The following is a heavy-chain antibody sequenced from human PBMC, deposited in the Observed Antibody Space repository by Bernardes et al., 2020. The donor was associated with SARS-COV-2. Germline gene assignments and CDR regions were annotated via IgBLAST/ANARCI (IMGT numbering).Heavy chain of an antibody. CDR2: IRGSGGIT. CDR1: GFTFSNYA. D-gene: IGHD3-9*01. Sequence: GGSLRLSCAASGFTFSNYAMTWVRQAPEKGLEWVSGIRGSGGITYYADSVKGRFTISRDNSKNTLYLQMNSLRAEDTAVYYCAKVASMYDILTVPIESWGQGTLVTVSS. J-gene: IGHJ4*02. CDR3: AKVASMYDILTVPIES. V-gene: IGHV3-23*01.